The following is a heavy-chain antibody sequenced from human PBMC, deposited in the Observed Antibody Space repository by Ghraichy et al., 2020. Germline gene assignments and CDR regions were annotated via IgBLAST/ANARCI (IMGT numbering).Heavy chain of an antibody. J-gene: IGHJ5*02. CDR1: GFTFDDYA. D-gene: IGHD3-3*01. V-gene: IGHV3-9*01. Sequence: GGSLRLSCAASGFTFDDYAMHWVRQAPGKGLEWVSGISWNSRNLGYADSVKGRFTISRDNAKNSLYLQMNSLRAEDTALYYCTKDRNHDFWSGSTNWFDLWGQGALVTVSS. CDR2: ISWNSRNL. CDR3: TKDRNHDFWSGSTNWFDL.